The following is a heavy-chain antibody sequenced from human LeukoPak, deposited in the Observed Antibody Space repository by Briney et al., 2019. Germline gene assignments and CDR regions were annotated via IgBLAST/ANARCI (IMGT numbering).Heavy chain of an antibody. CDR2: IKQDGSEK. V-gene: IGHV3-7*01. CDR1: GFTFSSYW. D-gene: IGHD6-6*01. J-gene: IGHJ6*03. CDR3: AREKSSIAARRYYYYYYMDV. Sequence: GGSLRLSCAASGFTFSSYWMSWVRQAPGKGLEWVANIKQDGSEKYYVDSVKGRFTISRDNAKNSLYLQMNSLRAEDTAVYYCAREKSSIAARRYYYYYYMDVWGKGTTVTASS.